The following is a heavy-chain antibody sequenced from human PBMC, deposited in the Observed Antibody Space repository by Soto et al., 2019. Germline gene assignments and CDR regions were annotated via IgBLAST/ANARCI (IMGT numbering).Heavy chain of an antibody. V-gene: IGHV3-13*01. CDR2: IGTTGDT. J-gene: IGHJ4*02. D-gene: IGHD1-1*01. CDR1: GVSFSSSD. CDR3: AGVPRETGDFDY. Sequence: PGGSLRLSCAASGVSFSSSDMHWVRQPIGKGLEWVSAIGTTGDTYYPDSVKGRFTISRDNAKNTLYLQMDSLRAEDTALYYCAGVPRETGDFDYWGQGTLVTVSS.